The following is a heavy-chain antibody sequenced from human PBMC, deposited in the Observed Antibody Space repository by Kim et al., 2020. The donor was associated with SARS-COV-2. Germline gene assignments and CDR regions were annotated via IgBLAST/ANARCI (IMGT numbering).Heavy chain of an antibody. CDR1: GFTFSSYG. CDR3: ARGLYNRGVIDDDAFDI. J-gene: IGHJ3*02. V-gene: IGHV3-33*01. Sequence: GGSLRLSCAASGFTFSSYGMHWVRQAPGKGLEWVAVIWYDGSNKYYADSVKGRFTISRDNSKNTLYLQMNSLRAEDTAVYYCARGLYNRGVIDDDAFDIWGQVTMVTVSS. CDR2: IWYDGSNK. D-gene: IGHD3-16*02.